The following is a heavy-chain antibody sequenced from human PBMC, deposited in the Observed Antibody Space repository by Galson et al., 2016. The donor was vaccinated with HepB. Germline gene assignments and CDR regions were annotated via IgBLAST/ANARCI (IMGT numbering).Heavy chain of an antibody. Sequence: SETLSLTCTVSGGSISSSYYWGWIRQPPGKGLEWIGSIYYSGSTNYNPSLKSRVTISIDTSKNQFSLKLSSVTAADTAVYYCAPILTGYYPGQNWFDPWGQGTRVTVSS. CDR2: IYYSGST. V-gene: IGHV4-39*01. CDR1: GGSISSSYY. CDR3: APILTGYYPGQNWFDP. D-gene: IGHD3-9*01. J-gene: IGHJ5*02.